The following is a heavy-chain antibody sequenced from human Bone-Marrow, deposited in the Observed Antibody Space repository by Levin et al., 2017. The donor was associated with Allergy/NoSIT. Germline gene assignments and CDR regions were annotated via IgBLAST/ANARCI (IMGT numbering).Heavy chain of an antibody. CDR2: ISSAGTTK. CDR1: EIIFSDFE. V-gene: IGHV3-30*03. CDR3: TAGLLV. Sequence: RGESLKISCLASEIIFSDFEMHWVRQAPGKGLEWVAGISSAGTTKYYADSMKGRFTVFRDNSENALWLQLNNLTTEDTGVYYCTAGLLVWGQGTLVSVSS. J-gene: IGHJ4*02. D-gene: IGHD2-21*02.